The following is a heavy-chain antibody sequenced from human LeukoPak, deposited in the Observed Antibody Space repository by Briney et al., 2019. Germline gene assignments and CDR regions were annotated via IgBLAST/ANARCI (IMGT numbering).Heavy chain of an antibody. Sequence: ASVKVSCKASGHTFVSYGISWVRQAPGQGLEWMGWINPNSGGTNYAQKFQGRVTMTRDTSISTAYMDLSRLRSDDAAVYYCARGKSSSSFSAFDIWGQETMVTVSS. CDR3: ARGKSSSSFSAFDI. D-gene: IGHD6-6*01. CDR1: GHTFVSYG. CDR2: INPNSGGT. V-gene: IGHV1-2*02. J-gene: IGHJ3*02.